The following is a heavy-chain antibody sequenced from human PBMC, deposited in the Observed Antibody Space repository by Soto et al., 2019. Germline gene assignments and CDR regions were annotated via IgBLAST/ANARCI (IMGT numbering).Heavy chain of an antibody. CDR3: AKGNNYGYPRRGDAFDF. J-gene: IGHJ3*01. CDR2: MNVGNGNT. D-gene: IGHD5-18*01. CDR1: GYNFRSSA. Sequence: QVQLVQSGAEVEKPGASVKVSCKASGYNFRSSAMHWVRQAPGQRLEWMAWMNVGNGNTRYSEKFQGRVTITRDTSASTAYMEVSSLRSEDTAVYYCAKGNNYGYPRRGDAFDFWGQGTMVTVSS. V-gene: IGHV1-3*01.